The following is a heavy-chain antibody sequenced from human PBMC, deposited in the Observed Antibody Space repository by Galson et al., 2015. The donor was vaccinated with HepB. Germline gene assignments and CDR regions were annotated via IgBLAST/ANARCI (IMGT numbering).Heavy chain of an antibody. J-gene: IGHJ4*02. CDR2: IRSRAYSYAT. V-gene: IGHV3-73*01. Sequence: SLRLSCAASGFTLSASAMHWVRQASGKGLEWVGRIRSRAYSYATIYAASVKGRLTISRDDSRNTAYLQMDSLKAEDTAVYYCTRSGGYCSSTTCYLDYWGQGILVTVSS. D-gene: IGHD2-2*01. CDR3: TRSGGYCSSTTCYLDY. CDR1: GFTLSASA.